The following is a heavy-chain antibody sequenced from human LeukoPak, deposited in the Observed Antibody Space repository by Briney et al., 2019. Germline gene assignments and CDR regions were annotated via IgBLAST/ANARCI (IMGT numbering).Heavy chain of an antibody. CDR3: ARDRNSGSYCSDY. J-gene: IGHJ4*02. V-gene: IGHV1-46*01. Sequence: ASVKVSCKASGYTFTSYYIHLVRQAPGQGPEWVGIINPSSGYTTYAQKFQGRVTMTRDTSTSTVYMELSSLRSEDTAVYYCARDRNSGSYCSDYWGQGTLVTVSS. CDR2: INPSSGYT. CDR1: GYTFTSYY. D-gene: IGHD1-26*01.